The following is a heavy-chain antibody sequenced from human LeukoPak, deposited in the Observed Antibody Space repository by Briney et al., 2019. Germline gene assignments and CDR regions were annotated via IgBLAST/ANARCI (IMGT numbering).Heavy chain of an antibody. Sequence: SETLSLTCTVSGGSISSVIYYWAWIRQPPGKGLEWIGKIYYSGSTDYNPSLNSRVTISLDTPNNQFSLRLTSVTAADTALYYCARVGYCSGGSCSFDYWGQGTLVTVSS. V-gene: IGHV4-39*07. CDR3: ARVGYCSGGSCSFDY. J-gene: IGHJ4*02. D-gene: IGHD2-15*01. CDR2: IYYSGST. CDR1: GGSISSVIYY.